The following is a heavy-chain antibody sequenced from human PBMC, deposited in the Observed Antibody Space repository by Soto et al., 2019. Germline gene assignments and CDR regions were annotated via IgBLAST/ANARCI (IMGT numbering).Heavy chain of an antibody. CDR2: MNPNSGNT. D-gene: IGHD2-2*01. CDR1: GYTFTSYD. CDR3: AREIVVVPAAINYYYYYGMDV. Sequence: ASVKVSCKASGYTFTSYDINWVRQATGQGLEWMGWMNPNSGNTGYAQKFQGRVTMTRNTSISTAYMELSSLRSEDTAVYYCAREIVVVPAAINYYYYYGMDVWGQVTTFPVS. V-gene: IGHV1-8*01. J-gene: IGHJ6*02.